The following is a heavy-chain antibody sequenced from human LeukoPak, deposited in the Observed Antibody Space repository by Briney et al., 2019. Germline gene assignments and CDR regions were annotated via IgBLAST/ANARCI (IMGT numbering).Heavy chain of an antibody. Sequence: SETLSLTCTVSGGSISTYYWSWIRQPPGKGLEWIGYIYYSGSTNYSPSLQSRVTMSVDTSKNQFSLKLNSVTAADTAVYYCARSGTKTNGFDYWGQGTLVTVSS. CDR2: IYYSGST. CDR3: ARSGTKTNGFDY. D-gene: IGHD2-8*01. V-gene: IGHV4-59*01. CDR1: GGSISTYY. J-gene: IGHJ4*02.